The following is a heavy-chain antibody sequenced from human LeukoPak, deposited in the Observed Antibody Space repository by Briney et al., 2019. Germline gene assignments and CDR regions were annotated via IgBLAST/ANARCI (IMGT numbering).Heavy chain of an antibody. Sequence: PGGSLRLSCAASGFTFSSYWMSWVRQAPGKGLEWVANIKQDGSEKYYVDSVKGRFTISRDNAKNSLYLQMNSLRAEDTAVYYCARDSALYYYDSSGYDDAFDIWGQGTMVTVSS. D-gene: IGHD3-22*01. V-gene: IGHV3-7*01. CDR1: GFTFSSYW. CDR3: ARDSALYYYDSSGYDDAFDI. CDR2: IKQDGSEK. J-gene: IGHJ3*02.